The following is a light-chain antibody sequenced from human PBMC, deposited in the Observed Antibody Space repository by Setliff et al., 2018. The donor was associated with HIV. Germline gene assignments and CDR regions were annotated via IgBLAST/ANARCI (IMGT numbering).Light chain of an antibody. CDR3: ATWDDSLNGV. J-gene: IGLJ3*02. CDR1: SSNIGRNT. CDR2: NNN. Sequence: LTQAPSASGTPGQRVTISCSGSSSNIGRNTVTWYQHLPGTAPKLLIYNNNQRPSGVPDRFSGSKSGTSASLAISGLQSEDEADYYCATWDDSLNGVFGGGTKVTVL. V-gene: IGLV1-44*01.